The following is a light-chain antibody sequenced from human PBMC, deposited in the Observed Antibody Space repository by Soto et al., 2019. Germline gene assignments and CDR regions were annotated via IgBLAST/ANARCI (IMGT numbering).Light chain of an antibody. Sequence: QSVLTQPRSVSGSPAQSVTISCTGTSSDVGGYNYVSWYQQHPGKAPKLMIYDVTERPSGVPDRVSGSKSGNTASLTISGLQAEDVADYYGCSYVGTDTVWVFRGGTMATVL. CDR2: DVT. J-gene: IGLJ3*02. V-gene: IGLV2-11*01. CDR1: SSDVGGYNY. CDR3: CSYVGTDTVWV.